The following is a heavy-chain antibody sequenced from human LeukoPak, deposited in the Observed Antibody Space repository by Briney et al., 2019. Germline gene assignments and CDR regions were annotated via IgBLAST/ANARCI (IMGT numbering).Heavy chain of an antibody. Sequence: GGSLRLSCAASGFTFSSYAMHWVRQAPGKGLEWVALISYDGSNKYYADSVKGRFTIYRDNSKNTLYLQMNSLRAEDTAVYYCAKGTMIVVVMRAFDIWGQGTMVTVSS. CDR3: AKGTMIVVVMRAFDI. J-gene: IGHJ3*02. CDR1: GFTFSSYA. V-gene: IGHV3-30-3*01. D-gene: IGHD3-22*01. CDR2: ISYDGSNK.